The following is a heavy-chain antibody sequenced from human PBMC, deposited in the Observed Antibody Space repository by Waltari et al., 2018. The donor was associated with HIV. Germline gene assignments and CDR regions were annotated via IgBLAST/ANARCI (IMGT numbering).Heavy chain of an antibody. CDR2: INPNSVGT. CDR1: GYTFTGYY. D-gene: IGHD6-6*01. J-gene: IGHJ4*02. Sequence: QVQLVQSGAEVKKPGASVKVSCKASGYTFTGYYMHWVRQAPGQGLEWMGLINPNSVGTNYAQKFQGRFTMTRDTSISTAYMELSRLRSDDTAVYYCATALYSSSSAGSIDYWGQGTLVTVSS. CDR3: ATALYSSSSAGSIDY. V-gene: IGHV1-2*02.